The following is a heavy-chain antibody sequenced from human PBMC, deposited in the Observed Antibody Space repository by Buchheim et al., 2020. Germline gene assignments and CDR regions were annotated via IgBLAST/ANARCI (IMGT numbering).Heavy chain of an antibody. V-gene: IGHV3-7*01. D-gene: IGHD2-2*01. CDR3: ARGQGRASTL. CDR1: GFTFSDYW. J-gene: IGHJ4*02. Sequence: EVQLVESGGDLVPPGGSLRLSCLGSGFTFSDYWMSWVRQAPGKGLEWVANINQDGNEKYYLDSVRGRFTISRDNAKNSLFLQVNSLRAEDTAVYYCARGQGRASTLWGQGTL. CDR2: INQDGNEK.